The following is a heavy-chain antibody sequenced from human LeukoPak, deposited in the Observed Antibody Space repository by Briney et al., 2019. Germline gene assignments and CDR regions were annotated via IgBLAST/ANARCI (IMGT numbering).Heavy chain of an antibody. CDR3: ARVRGDLYFDF. D-gene: IGHD2-21*02. CDR1: GFMFSGYW. J-gene: IGHJ4*02. V-gene: IGHV3-7*04. CDR2: IKQGGTEK. Sequence: GGSLRLSCAASGFMFSGYWMSWVRQAPGKGLEWVANIKQGGTEKYYVDSVKGRFTISRDNGKNSLYLQTSSLRAEDTAVYYCARVRGDLYFDFWGQGALVTVSS.